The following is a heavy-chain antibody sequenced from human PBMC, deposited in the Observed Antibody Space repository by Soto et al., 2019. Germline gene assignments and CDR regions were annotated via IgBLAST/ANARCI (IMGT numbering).Heavy chain of an antibody. Sequence: SETLSLTCAVYGGSFSGYYWSWIRQPPGKGLEWIGEINHSGSTNYNPSLKSRVTISVDTSKNQFSLKLRSLTAADTAVYYCARFCSGGTCHPYGMDVWGRGTTVTVSS. D-gene: IGHD2-15*01. J-gene: IGHJ6*02. CDR2: INHSGST. CDR3: ARFCSGGTCHPYGMDV. V-gene: IGHV4-34*01. CDR1: GGSFSGYY.